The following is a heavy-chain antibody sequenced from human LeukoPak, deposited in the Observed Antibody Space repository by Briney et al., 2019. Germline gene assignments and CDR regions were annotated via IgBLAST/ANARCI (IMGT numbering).Heavy chain of an antibody. CDR1: GFTFTNYW. Sequence: GGSLRLSCAASGFTFTNYWIHWVRQAPGKGLEWVSSISSSSSYIYYADSVKGRFTISRDNAKNSLYLQMNSLRAEDTAVYYCARDITMVRGVINDWFDPWGQGTLVTVSS. D-gene: IGHD3-10*01. CDR2: ISSSSSYI. CDR3: ARDITMVRGVINDWFDP. J-gene: IGHJ5*02. V-gene: IGHV3-21*01.